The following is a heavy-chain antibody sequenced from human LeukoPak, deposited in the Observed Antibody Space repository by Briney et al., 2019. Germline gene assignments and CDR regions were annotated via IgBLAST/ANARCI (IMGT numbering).Heavy chain of an antibody. CDR3: ARASYCSDGSCYSDY. CDR1: GYTFTSYS. J-gene: IGHJ4*02. V-gene: IGHV1-18*01. D-gene: IGHD2-15*01. CDR2: ISAYNGNT. Sequence: ASVKVSCKASGYTFTSYSISWVRQAPGQGLEWMGWISAYNGNTIYAQKVKGRVTMTTDTSTSTAYMELRSLESDDTAVYYCARASYCSDGSCYSDYWGQGTLVTVSS.